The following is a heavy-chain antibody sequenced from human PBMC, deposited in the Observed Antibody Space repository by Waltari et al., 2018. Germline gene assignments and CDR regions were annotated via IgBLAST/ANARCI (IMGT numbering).Heavy chain of an antibody. CDR1: GDSISSSY. J-gene: IGHJ4*02. D-gene: IGHD6-13*01. Sequence: QVQLQESGPGLLKPSETLSLTCNVSGDSISSSYWSWIRQPAGNGLEWIGRVHSRGSYNYNTSLTSRVTMSVDTSKNQFSLKLTSVTAADTAMYFCARGPRQAGTSSWIFDYWGQGILVTVSS. CDR2: VHSRGSY. CDR3: ARGPRQAGTSSWIFDY. V-gene: IGHV4-4*07.